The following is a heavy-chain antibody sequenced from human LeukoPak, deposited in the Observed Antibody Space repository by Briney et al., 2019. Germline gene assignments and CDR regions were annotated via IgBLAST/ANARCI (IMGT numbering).Heavy chain of an antibody. V-gene: IGHV3-9*01. J-gene: IGHJ4*02. CDR3: VKDWDSGSPYYFDY. D-gene: IGHD1-26*01. CDR1: GFTFSDYY. Sequence: PGGSLRLSCAASGFTFSDYYMSWIRQAPGKGLEWVSGISWNSGSIAYADSVKGRFTISRDNAKNSLYLQMNSLRAEDTALYYCVKDWDSGSPYYFDYWGQGTLVTVSS. CDR2: ISWNSGSI.